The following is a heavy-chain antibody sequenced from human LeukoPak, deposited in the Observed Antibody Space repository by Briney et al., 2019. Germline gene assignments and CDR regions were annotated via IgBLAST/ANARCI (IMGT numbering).Heavy chain of an antibody. V-gene: IGHV4-61*08. J-gene: IGHJ3*02. Sequence: SETLSLTCTVSGGSISSGGYYWSWIRQHPGKGLEWIGYIYYSGSTNYNPSLKSRVTISVDTSKNQFSLKLSSVTAADTAVYYCARLKEKVSAFDIWGQGTMVTVSS. CDR1: GGSISSGGYY. D-gene: IGHD4/OR15-4a*01. CDR2: IYYSGST. CDR3: ARLKEKVSAFDI.